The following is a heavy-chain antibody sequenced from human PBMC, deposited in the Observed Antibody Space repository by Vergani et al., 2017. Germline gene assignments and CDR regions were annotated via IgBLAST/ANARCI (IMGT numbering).Heavy chain of an antibody. D-gene: IGHD2-21*01. CDR1: GFTFSSYG. CDR2: ISYDGSNK. Sequence: QVQLVESGGGVVQPGRSLRLSCAASGFTFSSYGMHWVRQAPGKGLDWVAVISYDGSNKYYADSVKGRFTISRDNSKNTLYLQMNSLRAEDTAVYYCAKDHPVASYCGGDCYSGTLDPWGQGTLVTVSS. V-gene: IGHV3-30*18. J-gene: IGHJ5*02. CDR3: AKDHPVASYCGGDCYSGTLDP.